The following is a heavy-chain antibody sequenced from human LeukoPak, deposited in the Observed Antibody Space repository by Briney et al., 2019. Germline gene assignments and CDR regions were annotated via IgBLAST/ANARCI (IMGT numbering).Heavy chain of an antibody. Sequence: ASVKVSCKASGYTFTSYDINWVRQAPGQGLEWMGWINTNTGNPTYAQGFTGRFVFSLDTSVSTAYLQISSLKAEDTAVYYCARVSYDSSGYNDAFDIWGQGTMVTVSS. CDR2: INTNTGNP. D-gene: IGHD3-22*01. CDR3: ARVSYDSSGYNDAFDI. CDR1: GYTFTSYD. V-gene: IGHV7-4-1*02. J-gene: IGHJ3*02.